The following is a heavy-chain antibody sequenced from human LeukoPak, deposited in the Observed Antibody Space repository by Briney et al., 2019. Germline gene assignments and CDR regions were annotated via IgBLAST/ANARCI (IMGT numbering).Heavy chain of an antibody. Sequence: ASVKVSCKASGYTFTGYYMHWVRQAPGQGLEWMGWINPNSGGTNYAQKFQGRVTMTRNTSTSTAYMELRSLRSDDTAVYYCARMRRSGSGSYYFDYWGQGTLVTVSS. CDR2: INPNSGGT. D-gene: IGHD3-10*01. CDR3: ARMRRSGSGSYYFDY. V-gene: IGHV1-2*02. CDR1: GYTFTGYY. J-gene: IGHJ4*02.